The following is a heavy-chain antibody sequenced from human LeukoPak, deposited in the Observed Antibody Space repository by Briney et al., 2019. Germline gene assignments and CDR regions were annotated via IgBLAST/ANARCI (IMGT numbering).Heavy chain of an antibody. V-gene: IGHV3-20*04. J-gene: IGHJ5*02. D-gene: IGHD2-15*01. CDR1: GFTFDDYG. CDR3: ARSGYCSGGSCPHNWFDP. CDR2: ISWNGGST. Sequence: GGSLRLSCAASGFTFDDYGMSWVRQAPGKGLEGVSGISWNGGSTDYADSVKGRFTISRDNAKNSLYLQMNSLRAEDTALYYCARSGYCSGGSCPHNWFDPWGQGTLVTVSS.